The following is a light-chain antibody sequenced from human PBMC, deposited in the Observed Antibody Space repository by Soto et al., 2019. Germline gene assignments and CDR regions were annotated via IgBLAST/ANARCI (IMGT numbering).Light chain of an antibody. CDR2: VAS. Sequence: EIVLTQSPGTLSLSPGERATLSCRASQSVRSTYLAWYQQKPGQAPSLLIYVASNSATGIPDRFSGSGSGADFTLTISRLEPEDFAVYYCQLYDSSPPGYTFGQGTRLEIK. V-gene: IGKV3-20*01. J-gene: IGKJ2*01. CDR1: QSVRSTY. CDR3: QLYDSSPPGYT.